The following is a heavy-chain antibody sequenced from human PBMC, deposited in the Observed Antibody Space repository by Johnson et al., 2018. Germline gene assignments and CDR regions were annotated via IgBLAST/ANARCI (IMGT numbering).Heavy chain of an antibody. D-gene: IGHD2-15*01. CDR2: TSHDGSNY. CDR3: AAWWGYCRDLEH. J-gene: IGHJ1*01. Sequence: QVQLVESGGGVVQPGRSLRLSCAVSGFTFSTYVMSWVRQAPGKGLEWVAFTSHDGSNYWFADSVWGRCAISRDNSKNTQFMQGTTLRSEDTAVCFCAAWWGYCRDLEHWGQGTLGSVSS. V-gene: IGHV3-30*03. CDR1: GFTFSTYV.